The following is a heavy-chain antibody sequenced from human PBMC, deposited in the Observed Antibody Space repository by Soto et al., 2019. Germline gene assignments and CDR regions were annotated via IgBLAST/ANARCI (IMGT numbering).Heavy chain of an antibody. CDR2: IYYNGRA. D-gene: IGHD3-10*01. J-gene: IGHJ6*03. CDR1: SGSSSSSSYY. V-gene: IGHV4-39*01. Sequence: QLQLQESGPGLVKPSETLSLTCTVSSGSSSSSSYYWGWIRQPPGKGLEWIGNIYYNGRAYYNPSLKRRVTISVDTSKNQFSLKLISVTAADTAVYYCARHSRSGDYMDVWGKGPTVSVSS. CDR3: ARHSRSGDYMDV.